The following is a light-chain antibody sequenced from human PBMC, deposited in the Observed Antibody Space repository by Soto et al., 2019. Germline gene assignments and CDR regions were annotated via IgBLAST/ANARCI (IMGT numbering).Light chain of an antibody. CDR3: SSYTSSSTLV. CDR1: SSDVGSYNR. CDR2: EVR. Sequence: QSVLTQPPSVSGSPGQSVTISCTGTSSDVGSYNRVSWYQQPPGTAPKLMIYEVRNRPSGVPDRFSGSKSGNTASLTISGLHAEDEADYYCSSYTSSSTLVFGGRTKLTVL. J-gene: IGLJ2*01. V-gene: IGLV2-18*02.